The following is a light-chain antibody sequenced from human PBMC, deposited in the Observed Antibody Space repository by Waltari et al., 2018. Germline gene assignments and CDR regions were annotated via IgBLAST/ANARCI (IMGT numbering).Light chain of an antibody. CDR1: QDISNN. V-gene: IGKV1-33*01. CDR2: DVS. CDR3: QQYDHLPIT. Sequence: DIQMTQSPSSLSASVGDRVSITCQADQDISNNLNCYQQKPGKAPKLLVYDVSYLETGVPSRFSGSGFWTDFTFTINSLQPEDIATYYCQQYDHLPITFGQGTRLEIK. J-gene: IGKJ5*01.